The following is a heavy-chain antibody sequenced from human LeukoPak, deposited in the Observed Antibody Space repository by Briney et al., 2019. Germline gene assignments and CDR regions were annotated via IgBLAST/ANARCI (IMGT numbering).Heavy chain of an antibody. CDR2: INSDGSST. J-gene: IGHJ6*02. V-gene: IGHV3-74*01. CDR3: ARELLPSGLAPHLGMDV. Sequence: GGSLRLSCAASGFTFSSYWMHWVRQAPGKGLVWVLRINSDGSSTSYADSVKGRFTISRDNAKNTLYLQMNSLRAEDTAVYYCARELLPSGLAPHLGMDVWGQGTTVTVSS. D-gene: IGHD2-21*01. CDR1: GFTFSSYW.